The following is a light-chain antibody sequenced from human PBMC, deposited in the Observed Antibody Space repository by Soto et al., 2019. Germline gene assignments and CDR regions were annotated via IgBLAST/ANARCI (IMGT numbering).Light chain of an antibody. CDR1: SGDVGTYDL. V-gene: IGLV2-23*01. CDR3: CSFAGSNSWV. Sequence: QSALTQPASVSGSPGQSFTISCTGTSGDVGTYDLVSWYQHHPGAAPKLMVYEATRRPSGISNRFSGSKSGNTASLTISGLQAEDEAAYYCCSFAGSNSWVFGGGTKLTVL. CDR2: EAT. J-gene: IGLJ3*02.